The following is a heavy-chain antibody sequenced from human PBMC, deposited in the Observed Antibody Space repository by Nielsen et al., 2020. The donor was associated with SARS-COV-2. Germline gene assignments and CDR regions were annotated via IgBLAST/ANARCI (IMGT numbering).Heavy chain of an antibody. V-gene: IGHV3-30-3*01. CDR2: ISYDGSNK. CDR3: ARPYSGSYWSWFDP. CDR1: GFTFSSYA. J-gene: IGHJ5*02. D-gene: IGHD1-26*01. Sequence: GGSLRLSCVASGFTFSSYAMHWVRQAPGKGLEWVAVISYDGSNKYYADSVKGRFTISRDNSKNTLYLQMNSLRAEDTAVYYCARPYSGSYWSWFDPWGQGTLVTVSS.